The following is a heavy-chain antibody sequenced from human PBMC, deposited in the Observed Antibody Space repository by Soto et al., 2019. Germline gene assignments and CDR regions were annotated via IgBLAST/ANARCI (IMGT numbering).Heavy chain of an antibody. D-gene: IGHD6-19*01. V-gene: IGHV3-23*01. Sequence: EVQLLESGGGVVQPGGSLRLSCEASGFNFKKFAMGWVRQAPGGGLEWVSGISCCGGSTFYADSVKGRFSLARDDSKNTLSLQMNSLRVEDTAHYYCAKADGEQWLIPHLDNWGQGTLVTVS. CDR1: GFNFKKFA. CDR3: AKADGEQWLIPHLDN. CDR2: ISCCGGST. J-gene: IGHJ4*02.